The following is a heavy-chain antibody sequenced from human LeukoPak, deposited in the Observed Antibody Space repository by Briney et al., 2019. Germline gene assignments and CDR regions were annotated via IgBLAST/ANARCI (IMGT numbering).Heavy chain of an antibody. Sequence: GASVKVSCKVSGYTLTELSMHWVRQAPGKGLEWMGGFDPEDGETIYAQKFQGRVTMTEDTSTDTAYMELSSLRSEDTAVYYCATLPKGLSGYMNTLDYWCQGTLVTVSS. CDR2: FDPEDGET. V-gene: IGHV1-24*01. CDR1: GYTLTELS. CDR3: ATLPKGLSGYMNTLDY. J-gene: IGHJ4*02. D-gene: IGHD3-22*01.